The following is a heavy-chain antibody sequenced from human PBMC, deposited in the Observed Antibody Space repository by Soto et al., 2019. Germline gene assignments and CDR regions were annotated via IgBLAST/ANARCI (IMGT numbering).Heavy chain of an antibody. J-gene: IGHJ4*02. CDR1: GYTFTSYY. CDR2: INPSGGST. CDR3: ARAEVDCSGGSCYSSLFDY. Sequence: ASVKVSCKASGYTFTSYYMHWVRQAPGQGLEWMGIINPSGGSTSYAQKFQCRVTMTRDTSTSTVYMELSSLRSEDTAVYYCARAEVDCSGGSCYSSLFDYWGQGTLVTVSS. D-gene: IGHD2-15*01. V-gene: IGHV1-46*01.